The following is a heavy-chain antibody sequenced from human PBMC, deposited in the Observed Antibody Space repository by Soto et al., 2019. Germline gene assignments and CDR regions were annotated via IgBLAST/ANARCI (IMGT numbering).Heavy chain of an antibody. D-gene: IGHD3-16*02. V-gene: IGHV2-5*02. CDR2: IYWDDDK. CDR1: GFSLSTSGVG. CDR3: AHSTGLRLGEFSSFDY. Sequence: SGPTLVNLRQTLTLTCTFSGFSLSTSGVGVGWIRQPPGKALEWLALIYWDDDKGYSPSLKSRLTITKDTSKNQVVLTLTNMDPVDTATYYCAHSTGLRLGEFSSFDYWDQGTLVTVSS. J-gene: IGHJ4*02.